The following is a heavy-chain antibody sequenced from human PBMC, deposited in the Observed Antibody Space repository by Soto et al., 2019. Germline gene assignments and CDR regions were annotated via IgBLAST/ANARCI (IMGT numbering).Heavy chain of an antibody. Sequence: ASVKVSCKASGYTFTSYAMHWVRQAPGQRLEWMGWINAGNGNTKYSQKFQGRVTITRDTSASTAYMELSSLRSEDTAVYYCARWGYYYDSSGYRLTLLDYWGQGTLVTVS. J-gene: IGHJ4*02. CDR1: GYTFTSYA. CDR2: INAGNGNT. CDR3: ARWGYYYDSSGYRLTLLDY. D-gene: IGHD3-22*01. V-gene: IGHV1-3*01.